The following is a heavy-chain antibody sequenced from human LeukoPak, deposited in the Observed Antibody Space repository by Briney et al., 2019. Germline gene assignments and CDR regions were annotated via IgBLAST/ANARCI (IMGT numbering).Heavy chain of an antibody. J-gene: IGHJ4*02. CDR1: GFTFSSYS. Sequence: GGSLRLSCAASGFTFSSYSMKWVRQAPGKGLEWVSSISGSSSYIYYADSVKGRFTISRDNAKNSLYLQMNSLRAEDTALYFCAKARGSASGAYDYWGQGTLVTVSS. CDR2: ISGSSSYI. D-gene: IGHD2-2*01. CDR3: AKARGSASGAYDY. V-gene: IGHV3-21*04.